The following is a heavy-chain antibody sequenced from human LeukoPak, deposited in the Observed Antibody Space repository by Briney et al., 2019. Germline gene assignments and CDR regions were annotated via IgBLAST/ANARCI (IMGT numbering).Heavy chain of an antibody. J-gene: IGHJ4*02. CDR2: MKPDGSES. D-gene: IGHD1-14*01. V-gene: IGHV3-7*01. CDR1: GFTFSNAW. Sequence: GGSLRLARAASGFTFSNAWMSWVRQAPGKGLEWVASMKPDGSESWYVDSVKGRFTISRDNSKNLLYLQLTSLRAEDTALYYCARDRGRNSFDYWGQGTLVSVSS. CDR3: ARDRGRNSFDY.